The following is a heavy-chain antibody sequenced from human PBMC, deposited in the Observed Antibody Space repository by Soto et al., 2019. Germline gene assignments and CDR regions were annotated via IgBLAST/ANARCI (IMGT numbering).Heavy chain of an antibody. CDR1: GFTFSSYS. D-gene: IGHD2-15*01. CDR3: ARDKGRSPLDY. V-gene: IGHV3-48*01. Sequence: GGSLRLSCAASGFTFSSYSMNWARQAPGKGLEWISYISSSSRTIYYPDSVKGRFTISRDNAKNSLYLQMNSLRAEDTAVYYCARDKGRSPLDYWGQRTLVTVSS. CDR2: ISSSSRTI. J-gene: IGHJ4*02.